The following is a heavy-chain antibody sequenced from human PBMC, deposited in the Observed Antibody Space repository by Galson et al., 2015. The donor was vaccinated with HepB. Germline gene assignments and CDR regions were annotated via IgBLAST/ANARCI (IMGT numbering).Heavy chain of an antibody. D-gene: IGHD2-15*01. V-gene: IGHV2-5*02. CDR2: IYWDDDK. J-gene: IGHJ3*02. CDR1: GFSLRTSGVG. CDR3: AHMKRGATIVFDM. Sequence: PALVKPTQTLTLTCTFSGFSLRTSGVGVGWIRQPPGKALEWLAHIYWDDDKRYSPSLKTRLTITKDTSKNRVVLTVTKMDPVDTGTYYCAHMKRGATIVFDMWGQGTLVTVSP.